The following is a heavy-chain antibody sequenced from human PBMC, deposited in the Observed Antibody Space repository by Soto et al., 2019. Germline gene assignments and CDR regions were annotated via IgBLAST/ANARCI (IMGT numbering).Heavy chain of an antibody. J-gene: IGHJ6*02. Sequence: ASGKTYCETSGCRVTIYNTQGVRHVPGHGPEWLGIINPSSGTTRYAQNFQGRVTLTRDTSTSTVYMELTGLGSEDSAVYYCAREWANNTVIGGVTYRYYHGMDVWGQGTTVTVSS. CDR2: INPSSGTT. V-gene: IGHV1-46*01. CDR3: AREWANNTVIGGVTYRYYHGMDV. D-gene: IGHD3-16*01. CDR1: GCRVTIYN.